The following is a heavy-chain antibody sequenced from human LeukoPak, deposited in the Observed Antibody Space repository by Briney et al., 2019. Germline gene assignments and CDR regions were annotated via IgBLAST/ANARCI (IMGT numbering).Heavy chain of an antibody. CDR3: AAFDISGHSFKS. J-gene: IGHJ5*02. Sequence: PSETLSLTCTVSGASISSYYWSWIRQPPGKGLEWIGYIYYSGSTNYNPSLKSRVTISGDTSRNQFYLKLSSVTAADAAVYYCAAFDISGHSFKSWGQGTLVTVSS. CDR2: IYYSGST. V-gene: IGHV4-59*01. D-gene: IGHD3-22*01. CDR1: GASISSYY.